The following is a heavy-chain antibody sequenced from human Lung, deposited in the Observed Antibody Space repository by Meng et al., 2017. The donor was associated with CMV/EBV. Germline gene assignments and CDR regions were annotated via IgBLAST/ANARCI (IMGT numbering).Heavy chain of an antibody. CDR1: GFTFSSYA. J-gene: IGHJ6*02. V-gene: IGHV3-23*03. D-gene: IGHD6-6*01. CDR2: IYSGGSST. Sequence: GESXKISCAASGFTFSSYAMSWVRQAPGKGLEWVSVIYSGGSSTYYADSVKGRFTISRDNSKNTLYLQMNSLRAEDTAVYYCAKVGQGYSSSSDYYYGMDVWGQGXTVTGSS. CDR3: AKVGQGYSSSSDYYYGMDV.